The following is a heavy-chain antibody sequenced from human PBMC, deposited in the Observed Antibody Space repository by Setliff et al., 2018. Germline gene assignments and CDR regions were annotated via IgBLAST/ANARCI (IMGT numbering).Heavy chain of an antibody. CDR2: IYHNGNS. CDR1: GASIRQTSYF. J-gene: IGHJ4*02. V-gene: IGHV4-39*01. D-gene: IGHD4-17*01. CDR3: ARQIDYGDFLYFDY. Sequence: SETLSLTCAVSGASIRQTSYFWTWVRQPAGKGLEWIGSIYHNGNSYYNPSLKSRVTISVDTSKNQLSLKLNSVTAADTAVYYRARQIDYGDFLYFDYWGQGTLVTVSS.